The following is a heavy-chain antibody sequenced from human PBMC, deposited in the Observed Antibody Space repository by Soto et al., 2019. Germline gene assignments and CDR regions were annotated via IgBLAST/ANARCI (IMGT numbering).Heavy chain of an antibody. CDR2: ISSSGSTI. Sequence: GGSLRLSCAASGFTFSDYYMSWIRQAPGKGLEWVSYISSSGSTIYYADSVKGRFTISRDNAKNSLYLQMNSLRAEDTAVYYCARDIDYGDYPGAFDIWGQGTMVTVSS. J-gene: IGHJ3*02. CDR1: GFTFSDYY. CDR3: ARDIDYGDYPGAFDI. D-gene: IGHD4-17*01. V-gene: IGHV3-11*01.